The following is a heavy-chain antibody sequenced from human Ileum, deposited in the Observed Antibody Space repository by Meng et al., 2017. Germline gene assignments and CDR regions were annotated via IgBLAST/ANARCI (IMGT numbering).Heavy chain of an antibody. CDR3: ARDHWGSLDY. CDR2: AST. CDR1: GGSASSDGFQ. J-gene: IGHJ4*02. Sequence: QVQLQESGPGLVRPAATLSLICTVSGGSASSDGFQWGWVRQPPGKGLEWIGYASTNYNPSLKSRVTISLDTSKNQFSLELSSVTAADTAVYYCARDHWGSLDYWGQGILVTVSS. D-gene: IGHD7-27*01. V-gene: IGHV4-61*08.